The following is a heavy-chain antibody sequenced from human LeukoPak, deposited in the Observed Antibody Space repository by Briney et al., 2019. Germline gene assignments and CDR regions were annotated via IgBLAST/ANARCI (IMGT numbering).Heavy chain of an antibody. J-gene: IGHJ3*02. CDR3: ARGFTVTEAFDI. CDR1: GGFINSYY. CDR2: IYTSGST. V-gene: IGHV4-4*07. D-gene: IGHD4-17*01. Sequence: SETLSLTCTVSGGFINSYYWSWIRQPAGKGLEWIGRIYTSGSTNYNPSLKSRVTMSVGTSKNQFSLKLSSVTAADTAVYYCARGFTVTEAFDIWGQGTMVTVSS.